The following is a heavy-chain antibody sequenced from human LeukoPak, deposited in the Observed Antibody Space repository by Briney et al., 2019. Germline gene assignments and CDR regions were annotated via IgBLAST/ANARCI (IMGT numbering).Heavy chain of an antibody. CDR1: GYTFTTYY. CDR2: INPNSGVT. J-gene: IGHJ4*02. V-gene: IGHV1-2*02. D-gene: IGHD3-22*01. Sequence: GASVKVSCKASGYTFTTYYMHWVRQAPGQGLEWMGWINPNSGVTKYAQKFQGRVTMTRDTSISTAYMELNRLRSDDTAVYYCARGDEPWSYYPSSGYGDYWGQGTLVTVSS. CDR3: ARGDEPWSYYPSSGYGDY.